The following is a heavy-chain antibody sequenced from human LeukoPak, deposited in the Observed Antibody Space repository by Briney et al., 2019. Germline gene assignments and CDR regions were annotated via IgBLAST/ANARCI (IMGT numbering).Heavy chain of an antibody. CDR3: ARGRSLWFGEFPWFDY. D-gene: IGHD3-10*01. CDR1: GFTFRSYA. J-gene: IGHJ4*02. CDR2: ISDSGGST. V-gene: IGHV3-23*01. Sequence: GGSLRLSCAASGFTFRSYAMNWVRQAPGKGLEWVSVISDSGGSTYYGDSVKGRFTISRDNSKNTLYLQMSSLRSEDTAVYYCARGRSLWFGEFPWFDYWGQGTLVTVSS.